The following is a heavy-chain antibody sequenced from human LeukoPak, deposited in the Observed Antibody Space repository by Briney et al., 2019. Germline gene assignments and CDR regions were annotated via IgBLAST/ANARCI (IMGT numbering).Heavy chain of an antibody. V-gene: IGHV3-48*04. CDR2: ISHSGTTM. CDR3: ARGVGSNY. J-gene: IGHJ4*02. Sequence: SGGSLRLSCAASGFTFSSYSMNWVRHAPGKGLEWVSYISHSGTTMSGAVSVKGRFTISRDNARNSLYLQMNSVRSEDTAVYYGARGVGSNYWGQGTLVTVSS. D-gene: IGHD1-26*01. CDR1: GFTFSSYS.